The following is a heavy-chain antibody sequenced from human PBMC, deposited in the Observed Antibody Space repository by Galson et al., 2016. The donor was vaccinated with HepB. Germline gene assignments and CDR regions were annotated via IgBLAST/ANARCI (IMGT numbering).Heavy chain of an antibody. CDR3: GKQGGLDY. D-gene: IGHD3-16*01. V-gene: IGHV3-23*01. J-gene: IGHJ4*02. CDR1: GFSFSNSV. CDR2: ITRNGDAT. Sequence: SLRLSCAASGFSFSNSVMSWVRQAPGRGLEWVSGITRNGDATHYADSVKGRFTISRDNSKNTLYLYMNNLTAGDTALYYCGKQGGLDYWGQGALVTVSS.